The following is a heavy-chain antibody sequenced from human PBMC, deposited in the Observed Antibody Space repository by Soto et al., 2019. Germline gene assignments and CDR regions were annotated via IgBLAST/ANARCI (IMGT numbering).Heavy chain of an antibody. J-gene: IGHJ4*02. D-gene: IGHD2-2*02. CDR3: AREGRGKKAGYNGLVSLGY. CDR1: GSRFSNYV. Sequence: QVQLVQSGAEVKTPGSSLKVSCTVSGSRFSNYVISWVRQAPGHGLECLGRIIPIFNTTQYAQKFQGRVTITADKSTNTASLDLSSLRSDDTAVYYCAREGRGKKAGYNGLVSLGYWGQGTLVTVSS. CDR2: IIPIFNTT. V-gene: IGHV1-69*06.